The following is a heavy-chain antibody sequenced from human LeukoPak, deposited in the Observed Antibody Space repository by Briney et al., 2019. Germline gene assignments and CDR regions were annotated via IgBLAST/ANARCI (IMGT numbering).Heavy chain of an antibody. CDR3: ARDRGDGYNIDFYFDY. Sequence: PGGSLSLSCAASGFTFSSYSMNWVRQAPGKGLEWVSSISSSSSYIYYADSVKGRFTISRDNAKNSLYLQMNSLRAEDTAVYYCARDRGDGYNIDFYFDYWGQGTLVTVSS. CDR2: ISSSSSYI. CDR1: GFTFSSYS. V-gene: IGHV3-21*01. D-gene: IGHD5-24*01. J-gene: IGHJ4*02.